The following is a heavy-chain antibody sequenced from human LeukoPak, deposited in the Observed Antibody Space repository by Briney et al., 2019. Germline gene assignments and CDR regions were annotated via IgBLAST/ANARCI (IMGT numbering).Heavy chain of an antibody. Sequence: ETLSLTCTVSGGSISGTSYYWGWIRQPPGKGLEWVSSISSSSSYIYYADSVKGRFTISRDNAKNSLYLQMNSLRAEDTAVYYCAREVAAAGGFDYWGQGTLVTVSS. CDR1: GGSISGTSYY. J-gene: IGHJ4*02. D-gene: IGHD6-13*01. CDR3: AREVAAAGGFDY. V-gene: IGHV3-21*01. CDR2: ISSSSSYI.